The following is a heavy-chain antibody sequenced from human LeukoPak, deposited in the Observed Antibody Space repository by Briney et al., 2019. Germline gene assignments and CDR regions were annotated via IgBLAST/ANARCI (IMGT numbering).Heavy chain of an antibody. CDR1: GFTFSTYG. CDR2: ISYDGSNQ. CDR3: AKDPRYCSSTRCFGA. Sequence: AGGSLRLSCVASGFTFSTYGMHWVRQAPGKGLEGVAFISYDGSNQHYADSVKGRFIISRDNSKNTLYLQINSLRVEDTAVYYCAKDPRYCSSTRCFGAWGQGTLVTVSS. V-gene: IGHV3-30*18. J-gene: IGHJ5*02. D-gene: IGHD2-2*01.